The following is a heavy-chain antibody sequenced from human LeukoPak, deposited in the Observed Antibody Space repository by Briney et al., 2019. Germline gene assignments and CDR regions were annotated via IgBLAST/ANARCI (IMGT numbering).Heavy chain of an antibody. CDR2: IIPIFGTA. CDR1: GGTFSSYA. CDR3: ARGGVIAAAGE. Sequence: SGKVSCKASGGTFSSYAISWVRQAHGQGLEWMGGIIPIFGTANYAQKFQGRVTITADESTSTAYMELSRLRSDDTAVYYCARGGVIAAAGEWGQGTLVTVSS. D-gene: IGHD6-13*01. J-gene: IGHJ4*02. V-gene: IGHV1-69*01.